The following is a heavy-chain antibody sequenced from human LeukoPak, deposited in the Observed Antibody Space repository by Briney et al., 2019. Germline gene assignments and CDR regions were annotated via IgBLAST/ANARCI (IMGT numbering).Heavy chain of an antibody. V-gene: IGHV1-3*01. D-gene: IGHD6-6*01. J-gene: IGHJ4*02. CDR3: ARPGGYSSSSEFDY. CDR1: GYTFTTYP. CDR2: INADNGDT. Sequence: AASVKVSCKASGYTFTTYPMHWVRQAPGQRLEWMGWINADNGDTKYSQKFQGRVTITRDTSASTAYMELSSLRSEDTAVYYCARPGGYSSSSEFDYWGQGTLVTVSS.